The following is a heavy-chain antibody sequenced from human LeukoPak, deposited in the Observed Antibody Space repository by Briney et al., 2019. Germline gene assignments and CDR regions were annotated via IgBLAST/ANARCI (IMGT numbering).Heavy chain of an antibody. D-gene: IGHD3-22*01. J-gene: IGHJ4*02. V-gene: IGHV4-59*12. Sequence: SETLSLTCTVSGGSISSYYWSWIRQPPGKGLEWIGYIYYSGSTNYNPSLKSRVTISVDTSKNQFSLKLSSVTAADTAVYYCARAGADYYDGKEYYFDYWGQGTLVTVSS. CDR1: GGSISSYY. CDR3: ARAGADYYDGKEYYFDY. CDR2: IYYSGST.